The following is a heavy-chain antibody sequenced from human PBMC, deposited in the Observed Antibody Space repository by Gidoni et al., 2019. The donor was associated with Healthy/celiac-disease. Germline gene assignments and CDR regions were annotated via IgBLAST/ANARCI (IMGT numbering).Heavy chain of an antibody. Sequence: EVQLVESGGGLVKPGGSLRLSCAASGFTFSNAWMNWVRQAPGKGLEWVGRSKSKTDGGTTDYAAPVKGRFTISRDDSKNTLYLQMNSLKTEDTAVYYCTTGGPLIVAVAGTGPDDAFDIWGQGTMVTVSS. V-gene: IGHV3-15*01. CDR1: GFTFSNAW. D-gene: IGHD6-19*01. CDR3: TTGGPLIVAVAGTGPDDAFDI. CDR2: SKSKTDGGTT. J-gene: IGHJ3*02.